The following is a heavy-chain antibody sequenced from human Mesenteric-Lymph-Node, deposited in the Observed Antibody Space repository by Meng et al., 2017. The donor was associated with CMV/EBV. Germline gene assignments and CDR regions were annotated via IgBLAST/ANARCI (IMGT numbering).Heavy chain of an antibody. J-gene: IGHJ6*02. V-gene: IGHV3-73*01. CDR1: GFTFSSYW. Sequence: GGSLRLSCAASGFTFSSYWMHWVRQASGKGLEWVGRIRSKANSYATAYAASVKGRFTISRDDSKNTAYLQMNSLKTEDTAMYYCASRSTSNYYGMDVWGQGTTVTVSS. CDR3: ASRSTSNYYGMDV. D-gene: IGHD2-2*01. CDR2: IRSKANSYAT.